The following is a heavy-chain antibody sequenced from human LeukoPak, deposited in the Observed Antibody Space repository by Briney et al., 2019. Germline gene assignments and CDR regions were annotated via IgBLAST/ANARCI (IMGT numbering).Heavy chain of an antibody. Sequence: PGGSLRLSCAASGFTFSDYYMSWIRQAPGKGLEWVSYISSSGSTIYYADSVKGRFTISRDNAKNSLYLQMNSLRTEDTAVYYCARERRGGPSAFDIWGQGTMVTVSS. CDR3: ARERRGGPSAFDI. CDR1: GFTFSDYY. V-gene: IGHV3-11*04. CDR2: ISSSGSTI. J-gene: IGHJ3*02. D-gene: IGHD3-10*01.